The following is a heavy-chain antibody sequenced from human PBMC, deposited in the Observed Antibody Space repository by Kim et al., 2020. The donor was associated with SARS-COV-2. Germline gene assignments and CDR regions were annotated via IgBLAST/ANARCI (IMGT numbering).Heavy chain of an antibody. Sequence: GGSLRLSCAASGFTFSSYSMNWVRQAPGKGLEWVSYISSSSTIYYADSVKGRFTISRDNAKNSLYLQMNSLRDEDTAVYYCARDDSSGYHDYLFDYWGQGTLVTVSS. CDR3: ARDDSSGYHDYLFDY. J-gene: IGHJ4*02. CDR2: ISSSSTI. V-gene: IGHV3-48*02. D-gene: IGHD3-22*01. CDR1: GFTFSSYS.